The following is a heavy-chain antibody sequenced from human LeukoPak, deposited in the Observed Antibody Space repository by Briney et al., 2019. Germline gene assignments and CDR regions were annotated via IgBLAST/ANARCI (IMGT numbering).Heavy chain of an antibody. CDR2: INHSGAT. Sequence: SETLSLTCAVYGGSFSGHYRSWVRQPPGKGLEWIGEINHSGATNYNPSLKSRVTISVDTSKNQFSLNLSSVTAADTAVYYCARLYCSSTSCPLYYYYYYMDVWGKGTTVTVSS. CDR3: ARLYCSSTSCPLYYYYYYMDV. J-gene: IGHJ6*03. D-gene: IGHD2-2*01. V-gene: IGHV4-34*01. CDR1: GGSFSGHY.